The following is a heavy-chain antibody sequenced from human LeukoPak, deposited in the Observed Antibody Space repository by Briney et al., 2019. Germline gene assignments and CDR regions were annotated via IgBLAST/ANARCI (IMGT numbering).Heavy chain of an antibody. CDR3: AKDRRFGELWRTDAFDI. V-gene: IGHV3-23*01. Sequence: GGSLRLSCAASGFTVSSNYMSWVRQAPGKGLEWVSAISGSGGSTYYADSVKGRFTISRDNSKNTLYLQMNSLRAEDTAVYYCAKDRRFGELWRTDAFDIWGQGTMVTVSS. J-gene: IGHJ3*02. D-gene: IGHD3-10*01. CDR1: GFTVSSNY. CDR2: ISGSGGST.